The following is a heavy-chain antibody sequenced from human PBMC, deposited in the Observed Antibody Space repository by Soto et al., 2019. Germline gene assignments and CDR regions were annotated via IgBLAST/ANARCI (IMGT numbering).Heavy chain of an antibody. CDR3: AKRRGYNYGFDY. V-gene: IGHV3-23*01. J-gene: IGHJ4*02. CDR1: GFTFSSYA. D-gene: IGHD5-18*01. Sequence: PGGSLRLSCAASGFTFSSYAVSWVRQAPGKGLEWVSTMSGGGENTYYADSVKGRFTISRDNSKNTLYLQMNSLRAEDTAVYYCAKRRGYNYGFDYWGQGALVTVSS. CDR2: MSGGGENT.